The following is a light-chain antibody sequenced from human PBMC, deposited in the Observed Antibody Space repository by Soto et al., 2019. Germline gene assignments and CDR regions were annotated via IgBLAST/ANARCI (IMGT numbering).Light chain of an antibody. CDR2: AAS. V-gene: IGKV1-9*01. CDR3: PQRNSDSS. CDR1: QGISSD. Sequence: DIQLTQSPSFLPASVGDRVTLTCRSSQGISSDLAWYQQKPGKAPKLLIYAASILQSRVPSRFSGSGSGTACTLRICSVQTEDVESYYCPQRNSDSSFGPGTRVDSK. J-gene: IGKJ3*01.